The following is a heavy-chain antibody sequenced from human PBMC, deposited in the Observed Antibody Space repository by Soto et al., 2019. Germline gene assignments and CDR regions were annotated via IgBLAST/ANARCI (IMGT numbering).Heavy chain of an antibody. D-gene: IGHD3-3*01. V-gene: IGHV1-18*01. Sequence: ASVKVSCTASGYTFTSYGISWVRQAPGQGLEWMGWISAYNGNTNYAQKLQGRVTMTTDTSTSTAYMELRSLRSDDTAVYYCARDRPPHYDFWSGYSDNWFDPWGQGTLVTVS. J-gene: IGHJ5*02. CDR3: ARDRPPHYDFWSGYSDNWFDP. CDR1: GYTFTSYG. CDR2: ISAYNGNT.